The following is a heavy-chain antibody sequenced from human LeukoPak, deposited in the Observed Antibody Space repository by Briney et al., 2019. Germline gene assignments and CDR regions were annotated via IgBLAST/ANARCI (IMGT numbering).Heavy chain of an antibody. CDR3: ASFKYSSSYYFDY. J-gene: IGHJ4*02. CDR1: GGSISSYY. D-gene: IGHD6-6*01. V-gene: IGHV4-59*01. Sequence: SETLSLTCTVSGGSISSYYWSWIQQPPGKGLEWIGYIYYSGSTNYNPSLKSRVTISVDTSKNQFSLKLSSVTAADTAVYYCASFKYSSSYYFDYWGQGTLVTVSS. CDR2: IYYSGST.